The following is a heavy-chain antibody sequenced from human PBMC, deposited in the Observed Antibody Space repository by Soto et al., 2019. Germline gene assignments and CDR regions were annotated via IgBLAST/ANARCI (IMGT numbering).Heavy chain of an antibody. CDR2: MTPNTGNT. CDR1: GYTFTSFD. CDR3: ARNEWGYGDFDF. Sequence: QVQLVQSGAEAKKPGASVKVSCKDSGYTFTSFDINWVRQATGQGLEWLGWMTPNTGNTGYAQKFQGRITMTRDASTSTAYMELNSLTYEDSAVYYCARNEWGYGDFDFWGHGTLVTVSS. J-gene: IGHJ4*01. V-gene: IGHV1-8*01. D-gene: IGHD1-26*01.